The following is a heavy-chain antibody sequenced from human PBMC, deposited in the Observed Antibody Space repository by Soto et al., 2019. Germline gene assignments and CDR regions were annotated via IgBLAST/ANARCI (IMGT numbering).Heavy chain of an antibody. CDR2: INAGNGNT. V-gene: IGHV1-3*01. J-gene: IGHJ4*02. CDR3: ARVLRFLEWLPFDY. CDR1: GYTFTSYA. Sequence: ASVKVSCKASGYTFTSYAIHWVRQAPGQRLEWMGWINAGNGNTKYSQKFQGRVTITRDTSASTAYMELSGLRSEDTAVYYCARVLRFLEWLPFDYWGQGTLVTVSS. D-gene: IGHD3-3*01.